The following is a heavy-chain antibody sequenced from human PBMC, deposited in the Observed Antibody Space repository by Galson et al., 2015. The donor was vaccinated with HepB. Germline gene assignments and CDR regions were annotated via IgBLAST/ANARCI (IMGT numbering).Heavy chain of an antibody. CDR1: GFNFSTYG. CDR2: IWYDGSNK. Sequence: SLRLSCAASGFNFSTYGMHWVRQAPGKGLEWVAVIWYDGSNKYYADSVKGRFTISRDNSKNTLYLQMNSLRAEDTAAYYCVRSGFCTGGVCFDYFDYWGQGTLVTVSS. J-gene: IGHJ4*02. CDR3: VRSGFCTGGVCFDYFDY. V-gene: IGHV3-33*01. D-gene: IGHD2-8*02.